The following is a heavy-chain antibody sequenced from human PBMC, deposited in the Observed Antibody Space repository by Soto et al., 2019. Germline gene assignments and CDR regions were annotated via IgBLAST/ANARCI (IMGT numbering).Heavy chain of an antibody. Sequence: GASVKVSCKASGYTFTSYAMHWVRQAPGQRLEWMGWINAGNGNTKYSQKFQGRVTITRDTSASTAYMELSSLRSEDTAVYYCARAGAAAATYYYYYYGMDVWGQGTTVTVSS. V-gene: IGHV1-3*01. CDR1: GYTFTSYA. J-gene: IGHJ6*02. CDR3: ARAGAAAATYYYYYYGMDV. D-gene: IGHD6-13*01. CDR2: INAGNGNT.